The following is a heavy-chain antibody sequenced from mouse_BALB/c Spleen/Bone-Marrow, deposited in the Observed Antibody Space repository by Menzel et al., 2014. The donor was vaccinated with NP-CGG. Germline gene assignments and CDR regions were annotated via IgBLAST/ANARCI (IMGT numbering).Heavy chain of an antibody. Sequence: LQESGAELVRPGASVKLSCKASGYTFTSYWINWVKQRPGQGLEWIGNIYPSDSYTNYNQKFKDKATLTVDKSSSTAYMQLSSPTSEDSAVYYCTRGGNYGWYFDVWGAGTAVTVSS. D-gene: IGHD2-1*01. CDR3: TRGGNYGWYFDV. CDR1: GYTFTSYW. V-gene: IGHV1-69*02. CDR2: IYPSDSYT. J-gene: IGHJ1*01.